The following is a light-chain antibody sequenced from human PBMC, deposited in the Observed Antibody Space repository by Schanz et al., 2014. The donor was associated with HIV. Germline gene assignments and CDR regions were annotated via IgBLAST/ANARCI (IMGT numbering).Light chain of an antibody. CDR2: EAS. CDR3: LHYNDFTST. CDR1: QSISPW. J-gene: IGKJ2*01. Sequence: DVQMTQSPSTLSASVGDRVTITCRATQSISPWLAWYQQKPGKAPKVLIYEASTLESGVPSRFSGTGSGTEFTLTISSLHPDDFATYFCLHYNDFTSTFGQGTKLEIK. V-gene: IGKV1-5*03.